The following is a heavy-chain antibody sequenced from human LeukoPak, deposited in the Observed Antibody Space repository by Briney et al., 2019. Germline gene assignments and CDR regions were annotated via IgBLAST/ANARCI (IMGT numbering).Heavy chain of an antibody. CDR1: GYTFTSYG. CDR3: ARDSSVAAGNEYSQH. CDR2: ISAYNGNT. J-gene: IGHJ1*01. Sequence: ASVKFSCKASGYTFTSYGISWVRQAPGQGLEWMGWISAYNGNTNYAQKLQGRVTMTTDTSTSTAYMELRSLRSDDTAVYYCARDSSVAAGNEYSQHWGQGTLVTVSS. V-gene: IGHV1-18*01. D-gene: IGHD6-6*01.